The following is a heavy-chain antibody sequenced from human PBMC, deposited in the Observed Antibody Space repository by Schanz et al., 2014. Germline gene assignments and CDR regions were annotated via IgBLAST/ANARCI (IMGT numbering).Heavy chain of an antibody. Sequence: EVQLVESGGGLVQPGGSLRLSCAASGFTFSDYSMNWVRQAPGKGLEWVSAISGSGGSTYYADSVKGRFTISRDNSKNTLYLQMNSLRAEDTAVYYCARDLPRTFLFDYWGQGTLVTVSS. J-gene: IGHJ4*02. CDR3: ARDLPRTFLFDY. CDR2: ISGSGGST. CDR1: GFTFSDYS. V-gene: IGHV3-23*04.